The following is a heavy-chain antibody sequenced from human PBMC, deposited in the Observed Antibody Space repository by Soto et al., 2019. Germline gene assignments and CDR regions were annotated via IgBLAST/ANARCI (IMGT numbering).Heavy chain of an antibody. V-gene: IGHV5-51*01. CDR2: IYPDDSRT. D-gene: IGHD4-17*01. Sequence: GESLKISCKGSEFSFNTYWIAWVRQRPGEGLKWMGIIYPDDSRTTYSPSFQGQVTISADKSINTAYLQWSSLKASDTAMYYCTRDLDYGGNSEDFDSWGQGTRVTVSS. CDR1: EFSFNTYW. J-gene: IGHJ3*02. CDR3: TRDLDYGGNSEDFDS.